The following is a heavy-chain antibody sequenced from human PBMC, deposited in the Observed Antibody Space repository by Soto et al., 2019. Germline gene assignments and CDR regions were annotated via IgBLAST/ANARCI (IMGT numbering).Heavy chain of an antibody. J-gene: IGHJ5*02. CDR2: IIPIFGTA. CDR3: AIGGDYFLSRSCFDP. D-gene: IGHD4-17*01. V-gene: IGHV1-69*12. Sequence: QVQLVQSGAEVKKPGSSVKVSCKASGGTFSSYAISWVRQAPGQGLEWMGGIIPIFGTANYAQKFQGRVTITADESTRTAYLDRSSLRSEDTAVYYCAIGGDYFLSRSCFDPWGQGTLVTVSS. CDR1: GGTFSSYA.